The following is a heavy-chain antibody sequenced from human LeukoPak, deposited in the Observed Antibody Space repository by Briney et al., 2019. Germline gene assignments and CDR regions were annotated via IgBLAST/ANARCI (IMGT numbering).Heavy chain of an antibody. D-gene: IGHD4-11*01. J-gene: IGHJ4*02. CDR1: GFTFSSYG. V-gene: IGHV3-30*02. CDR2: IRYDGSNK. Sequence: PGGSLRLSCAASGFTFSSYGMHWVRQAPGKGLEWVAFIRYDGSNKYYADSVKGRFTISRDNSQDTLYLQMNSLRAEDTAVYCCAKDATVTSGLVDYWGQRTLVTVSS. CDR3: AKDATVTSGLVDY.